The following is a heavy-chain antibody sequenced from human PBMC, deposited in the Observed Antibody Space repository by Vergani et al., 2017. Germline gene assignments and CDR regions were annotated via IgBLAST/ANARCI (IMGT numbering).Heavy chain of an antibody. V-gene: IGHV3-48*04. CDR3: ARVVDWNYSGGAVDI. Sequence: VQLVESGGGVVQPGRSLRLSCAASGFTFSSYGMHWVRQAPGKGLEWVSYIRSSSSNTNYADSVKGRFTISRDNAKNSLYLQMNSLRAEDTAVYYCARVVDWNYSGGAVDIWGQGTMVTVSS. D-gene: IGHD1-7*01. J-gene: IGHJ3*02. CDR2: IRSSSSNT. CDR1: GFTFSSYG.